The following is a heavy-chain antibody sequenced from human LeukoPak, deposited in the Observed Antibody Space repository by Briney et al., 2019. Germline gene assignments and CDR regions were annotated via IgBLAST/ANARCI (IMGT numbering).Heavy chain of an antibody. Sequence: PGESLRLSSAASGFSFSRYGMHWVRQDPAKGLVWVSLINTDGSSTIYSDSVKGRFTISRDNAKNTLYLQMNSLRAEDTAVYFCARELWGGGFDPWGQGTMVTVSS. D-gene: IGHD3-16*01. CDR3: ARELWGGGFDP. CDR2: INTDGSST. CDR1: GFSFSRYG. J-gene: IGHJ3*01. V-gene: IGHV3-74*01.